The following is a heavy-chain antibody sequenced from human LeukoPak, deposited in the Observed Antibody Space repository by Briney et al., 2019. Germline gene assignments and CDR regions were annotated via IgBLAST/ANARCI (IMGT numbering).Heavy chain of an antibody. V-gene: IGHV4-39*01. D-gene: IGHD3-9*01. Sequence: PSETLSLTCTVSGGSISSSSYYWGWIRQPPGKGLEWIGTIYYSGSTYYNPSLKSRVTISVDTSKNQFSLKLSSVTAADTAVYYCARIVLRYFDWLSPNYFEYWGQGTLVTVSS. J-gene: IGHJ4*02. CDR2: IYYSGST. CDR1: GGSISSSSYY. CDR3: ARIVLRYFDWLSPNYFEY.